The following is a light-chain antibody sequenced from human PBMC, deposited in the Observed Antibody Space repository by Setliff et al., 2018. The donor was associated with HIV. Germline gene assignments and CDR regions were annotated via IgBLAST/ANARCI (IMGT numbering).Light chain of an antibody. CDR1: SSDVGGYDL. CDR2: DVT. V-gene: IGLV2-14*03. Sequence: ALTQPASVSGSPGQSITISCTGTSSDVGGYDLVSWYQQHPGQAPKLLIYDVTTRPSGVSSRFSGSKSDNAASLTISGLQAEDEADYYCNSYGESPYVFGTGTKVTVL. J-gene: IGLJ1*01. CDR3: NSYGESPYV.